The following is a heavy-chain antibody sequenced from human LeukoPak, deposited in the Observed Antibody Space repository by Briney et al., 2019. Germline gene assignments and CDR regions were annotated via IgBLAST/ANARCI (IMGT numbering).Heavy chain of an antibody. Sequence: ASVKVSCKASGGTFSSHTISWVRQAPGQGLEWMGWINPNSGGTNYAQRFQGRVTMTRDTSINTVYMELSRLRSDDTAVYYCAKTPPVSPYYFDYWGQGTLVTVSS. J-gene: IGHJ4*02. D-gene: IGHD3-16*01. CDR2: INPNSGGT. CDR1: GGTFSSHT. V-gene: IGHV1-2*02. CDR3: AKTPPVSPYYFDY.